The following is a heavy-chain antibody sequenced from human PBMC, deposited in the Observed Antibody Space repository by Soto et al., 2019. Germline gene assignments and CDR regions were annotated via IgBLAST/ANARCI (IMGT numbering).Heavy chain of an antibody. J-gene: IGHJ6*02. D-gene: IGHD6-13*01. CDR2: IYYSGST. V-gene: IGHV4-39*02. Sequence: SLTCTVSGGSISSSSYYWGWIRQPPGKGLEWIGSIYYSGSTYYNPSLKSRVTISVDTSKNQFSLKLSSVTAADTAVYYCARDRGFDSSSWYYYYYGMDVWGQGTTVTVSS. CDR1: GGSISSSSYY. CDR3: ARDRGFDSSSWYYYYYGMDV.